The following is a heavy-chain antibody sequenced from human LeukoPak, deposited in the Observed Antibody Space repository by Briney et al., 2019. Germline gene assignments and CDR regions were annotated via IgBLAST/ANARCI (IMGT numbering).Heavy chain of an antibody. CDR3: ARQEIGLRSFDP. J-gene: IGHJ5*02. CDR1: GGSISSALYH. D-gene: IGHD3/OR15-3a*01. Sequence: SETLSLTCTVSGGSISSALYHWGWIRQPPGKNLEWLGSVYYTGSTHNNPSFKSRVTISVDTSKNQFSLNLSSVTAADTAVYYCARQEIGLRSFDPWGQGTLVTVSS. V-gene: IGHV4-39*01. CDR2: VYYTGST.